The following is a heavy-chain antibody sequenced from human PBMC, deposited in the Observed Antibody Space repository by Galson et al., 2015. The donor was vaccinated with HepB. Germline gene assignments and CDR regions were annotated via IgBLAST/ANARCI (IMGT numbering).Heavy chain of an antibody. Sequence: TLSLTCTVSGGSINSGSYYWSWIRQPAGKGLEWIGRIHSRGDTNYNPSLKSRVSMSIDTSKNQFSLELNSVTAADTAFHFCARGSGTYYNPLNVWGKGTTVTVSS. CDR1: GGSINSGSYY. CDR2: IHSRGDT. D-gene: IGHD3-10*01. CDR3: ARGSGTYYNPLNV. J-gene: IGHJ6*04. V-gene: IGHV4-61*02.